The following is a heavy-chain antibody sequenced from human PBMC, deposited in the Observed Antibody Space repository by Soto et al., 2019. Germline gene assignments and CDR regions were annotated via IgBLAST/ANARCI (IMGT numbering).Heavy chain of an antibody. CDR3: TTDAFAGRPRGNQHYAMDV. D-gene: IGHD2-2*01. CDR1: DFSFTHAW. J-gene: IGHJ6*02. Sequence: EVHLVESGGGLVKPGGSLRLSCAASDFSFTHAWLTWVRQAPGRGLEWVGRIKRQTDDGTTAYAAPVTGRFSISRDDSKKMLYLQMNGLKSEDTGVYYCTTDAFAGRPRGNQHYAMDVWGQWTAVTVSS. CDR2: IKRQTDDGTT. V-gene: IGHV3-15*01.